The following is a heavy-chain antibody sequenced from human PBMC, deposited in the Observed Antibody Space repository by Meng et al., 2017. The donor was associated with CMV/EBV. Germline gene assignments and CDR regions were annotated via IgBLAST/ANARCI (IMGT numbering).Heavy chain of an antibody. D-gene: IGHD2-2*01. CDR3: ARGDCSITCCYGGCENGLDV. Sequence: SVKVSCKASGGTFSSYAISWVRQAPGQGLEWMGGIIPILGTANYAQKFQGRVTITTDESTSTAYMELGSLRSEGTAVYYCARGDCSITCCYGGCENGLDVWGQGTTVTVSS. CDR2: IIPILGTA. J-gene: IGHJ6*02. CDR1: GGTFSSYA. V-gene: IGHV1-69*05.